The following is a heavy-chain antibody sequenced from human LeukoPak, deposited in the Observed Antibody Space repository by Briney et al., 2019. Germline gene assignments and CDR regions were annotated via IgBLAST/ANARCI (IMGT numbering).Heavy chain of an antibody. J-gene: IGHJ4*02. V-gene: IGHV1-69*13. CDR3: ARSLAGYYDSSGYSRIFDY. CDR2: IIPIFGTA. D-gene: IGHD3-22*01. Sequence: GASVKVSCKASGGTFSSYAISWVRQAPGQGLEWMGGIIPIFGTANYAQKFQGRVTITADESTSTAYMELSSLRSEDTAVYYCARSLAGYYDSSGYSRIFDYWGQGTLVTVSS. CDR1: GGTFSSYA.